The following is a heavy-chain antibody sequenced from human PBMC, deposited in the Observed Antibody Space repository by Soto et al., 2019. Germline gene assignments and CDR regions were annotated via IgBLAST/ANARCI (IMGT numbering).Heavy chain of an antibody. V-gene: IGHV3-48*02. D-gene: IGHD3-22*01. CDR1: GFTFSSYS. CDR3: ARDQATYYYDSSGYYYPVDAFDI. CDR2: ISSSSSTI. Sequence: GGSLRLSCAASGFTFSSYSMNWVRQAPGKGLEWVSYISSSSSTIYYADSVKGRFTISRDNAKNSLYLQMNSLGDEDTAVYYCARDQATYYYDSSGYYYPVDAFDIWGQGTMVTVSS. J-gene: IGHJ3*02.